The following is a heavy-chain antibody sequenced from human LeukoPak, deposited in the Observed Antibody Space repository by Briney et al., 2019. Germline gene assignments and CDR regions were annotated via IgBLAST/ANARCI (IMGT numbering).Heavy chain of an antibody. V-gene: IGHV1-46*01. CDR2: INPSGGTT. CDR1: GYTFTGYY. D-gene: IGHD3-10*01. Sequence: ASVKVSCKASGYTFTGYYMHWVRQAPGQGLEWMGIINPSGGTTSYAQKFQGRVTMTSDTSTNTVYMELSSLRSDDSAIYYCARGLKSGSYYGWFDPWGQGTLVSVSS. J-gene: IGHJ5*02. CDR3: ARGLKSGSYYGWFDP.